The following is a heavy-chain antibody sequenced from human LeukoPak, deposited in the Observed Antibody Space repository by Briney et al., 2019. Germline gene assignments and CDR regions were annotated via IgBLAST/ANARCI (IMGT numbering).Heavy chain of an antibody. CDR3: ARDFVELNPRGGGYSGLDY. CDR1: GFTFTSYY. J-gene: IGHJ4*02. CDR2: INPSGGST. V-gene: IGHV1-46*01. D-gene: IGHD5-18*01. Sequence: ASVKVSCKASGFTFTSYYMHWVRQAPGQGLEWMGIINPSGGSTSYAQKFQGRVTMTRDTSTSTVYMELSSLRSEDTAVYYCARDFVELNPRGGGYSGLDYWGQGTLVTVSS.